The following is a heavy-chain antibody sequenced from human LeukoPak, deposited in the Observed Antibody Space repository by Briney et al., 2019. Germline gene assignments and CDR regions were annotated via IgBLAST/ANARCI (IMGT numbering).Heavy chain of an antibody. V-gene: IGHV4-4*02. CDR3: AIMTYSSGWYTKGIYDY. J-gene: IGHJ4*02. D-gene: IGHD6-19*01. Sequence: SETLSLTCAVSGGSISSSNWWSWVRQPPGKGLEWIGEIYHSGSTNYNPSLKSRVTISVDTSKNQFSLKLSSVTAADTAVYYCAIMTYSSGWYTKGIYDYWGQGTLVTVSS. CDR1: GGSISSSNW. CDR2: IYHSGST.